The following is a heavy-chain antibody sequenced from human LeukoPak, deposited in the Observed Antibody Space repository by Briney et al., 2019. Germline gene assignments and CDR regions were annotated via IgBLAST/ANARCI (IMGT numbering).Heavy chain of an antibody. D-gene: IGHD6-13*01. J-gene: IGHJ4*02. V-gene: IGHV3-23*01. Sequence: GGSLRLSCAASGFTFSSYVMSWVRPAPGKGLEWVSAIIGVGDSTYYAESVKGRFTISRDNSENTLYLQMNSLRAEDTAVYYCAKGSSSSRPYYFDYWGQGTLVTVSS. CDR3: AKGSSSSRPYYFDY. CDR1: GFTFSSYV. CDR2: IIGVGDST.